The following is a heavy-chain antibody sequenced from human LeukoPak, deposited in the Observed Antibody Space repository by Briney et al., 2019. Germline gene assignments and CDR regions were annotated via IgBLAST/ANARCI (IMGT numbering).Heavy chain of an antibody. V-gene: IGHV4-31*03. CDR2: IYYSGST. CDR3: ARDPKYYYDSSGYPT. Sequence: PSQTLSLTCTVSGGSISSGGYYWSWIRQHPGKGLEWIGYIYYSGSTYYNPSLESRVTISVDTSKNQFSLKLSSVTAADTAVYYCARDPKYYYDSSGYPTWGQGTLVTVSS. D-gene: IGHD3-22*01. J-gene: IGHJ5*02. CDR1: GGSISSGGYY.